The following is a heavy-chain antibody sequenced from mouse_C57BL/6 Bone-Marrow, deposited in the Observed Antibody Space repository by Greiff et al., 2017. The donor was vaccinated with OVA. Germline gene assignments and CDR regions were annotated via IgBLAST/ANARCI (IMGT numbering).Heavy chain of an antibody. CDR2: IHPNSGST. Sequence: VKLQQPGAELVKPGASVKLSCKASGYTFTSYWMHWVKQRPGQGLEWIGMIHPNSGSTNYNEKFKSKATLTVDKSSSTAYMQLSSLTSEDSAVYYCARVLRRDYAMDYWGQGTSVTVSS. J-gene: IGHJ4*01. CDR3: ARVLRRDYAMDY. D-gene: IGHD1-1*01. CDR1: GYTFTSYW. V-gene: IGHV1-64*01.